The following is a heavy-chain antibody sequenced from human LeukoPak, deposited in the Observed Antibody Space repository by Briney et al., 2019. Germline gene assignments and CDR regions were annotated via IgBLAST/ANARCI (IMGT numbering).Heavy chain of an antibody. CDR1: GYSFTDHY. J-gene: IGHJ4*02. CDR2: INPNSGGT. CDR3: AGTSAIPRYCTNGVCSKLGLFDY. V-gene: IGHV1-2*06. D-gene: IGHD2-8*01. Sequence: ASVKVSCKASGYSFTDHYMHWVRQAPGQGLEWMGRINPNSGGTNYAQKFQGRVIMTRDTSISTAYMELSRLRSDDTAVYYCAGTSAIPRYCTNGVCSKLGLFDYWGQGTLVTVSS.